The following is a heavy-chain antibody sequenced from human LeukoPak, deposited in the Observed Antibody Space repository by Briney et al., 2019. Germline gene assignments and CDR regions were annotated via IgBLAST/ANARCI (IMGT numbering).Heavy chain of an antibody. D-gene: IGHD3-9*01. J-gene: IGHJ4*02. CDR3: AKDSYSLDYDILTGYLDY. CDR1: GFTFSSYG. Sequence: PGGSLRLSCAASGFTFSSYGMHWVRQAPGKGLEWVAVISYEGSNKYYADSVKGRFTISRDNSKNTLYLQMNSLRAEDTAVYYCAKDSYSLDYDILTGYLDYWGQGTLVTVSS. V-gene: IGHV3-30*18. CDR2: ISYEGSNK.